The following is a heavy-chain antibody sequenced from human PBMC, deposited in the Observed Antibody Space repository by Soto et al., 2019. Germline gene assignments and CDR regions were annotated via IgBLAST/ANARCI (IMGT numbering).Heavy chain of an antibody. Sequence: AGGSLRLSCAASGFTFSNYGMHWVRQAPGKGLEWVAVVWDDGSKKYYGDSVKGRFTIARDNSKNTLYLQMDSLRDEDTAVYYCARPPVPKIYWYFDLWGRGTLVTVSS. J-gene: IGHJ2*01. CDR2: VWDDGSKK. D-gene: IGHD6-6*01. CDR3: ARPPVPKIYWYFDL. V-gene: IGHV3-33*01. CDR1: GFTFSNYG.